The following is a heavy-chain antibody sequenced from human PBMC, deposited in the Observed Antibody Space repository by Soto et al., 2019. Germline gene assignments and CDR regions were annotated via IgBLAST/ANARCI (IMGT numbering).Heavy chain of an antibody. J-gene: IGHJ6*02. CDR1: GGSISNYY. Sequence: QVQLQESGPGLVKPSETLSLTCTVSGGSISNYYWSWIRQPPGKGLEWIGYIYYSGSTNNNPSLKSRVTISVDTSKNQFSLKRSSVTAADTAVYYCARDKVDIGVSGTHYYYGMDVWGQGTTVTVSS. D-gene: IGHD6-19*01. CDR2: IYYSGST. CDR3: ARDKVDIGVSGTHYYYGMDV. V-gene: IGHV4-59*01.